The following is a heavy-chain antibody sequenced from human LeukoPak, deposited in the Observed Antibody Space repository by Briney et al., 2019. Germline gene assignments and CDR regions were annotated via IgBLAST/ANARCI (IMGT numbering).Heavy chain of an antibody. V-gene: IGHV1-69*04. CDR1: GGTFSIYA. CDR3: ARTVDTAMVYYFDY. J-gene: IGHJ4*02. D-gene: IGHD5-18*01. Sequence: SVTVSFKASGGTFSIYAISWVRQAPGQGLEWLGRVIPIFGIANYAQKFQGRVTITADKSTSTAYMELSSLRSEDTAVYYCARTVDTAMVYYFDYWGQGTLVTVSS. CDR2: VIPIFGIA.